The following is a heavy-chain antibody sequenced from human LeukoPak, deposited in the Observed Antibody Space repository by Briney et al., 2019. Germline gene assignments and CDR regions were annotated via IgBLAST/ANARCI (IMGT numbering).Heavy chain of an antibody. D-gene: IGHD2-21*01. CDR1: GGSISTTNYY. CDR3: ARATGDDAFDI. Sequence: TSETLSLTCTVSGGSISTTNYYWGWIRQPPGRDLEWIGSIYSSGNTYYNPSLESRVTISVDTSKNQLSLKLTSATAADTAVYYCARATGDDAFDIWGQGTMVTVSS. J-gene: IGHJ3*02. V-gene: IGHV4-39*01. CDR2: IYSSGNT.